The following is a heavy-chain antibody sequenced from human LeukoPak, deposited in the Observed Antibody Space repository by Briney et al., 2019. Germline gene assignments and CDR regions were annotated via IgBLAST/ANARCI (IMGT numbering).Heavy chain of an antibody. CDR1: GFTFSSYW. CDR3: STSISSTEAFDI. CDR2: INSDGTST. D-gene: IGHD2-21*01. J-gene: IGHJ3*02. V-gene: IGHV3-74*03. Sequence: GGSLRLSCAASGFTFSSYWMHWVRQVPGKGLMWVSRINSDGTSTAYADSVKGRLTISRDNAKDTRSLQMNSLRAEGTAVYYCSTSISSTEAFDIWGQGTMVTVSS.